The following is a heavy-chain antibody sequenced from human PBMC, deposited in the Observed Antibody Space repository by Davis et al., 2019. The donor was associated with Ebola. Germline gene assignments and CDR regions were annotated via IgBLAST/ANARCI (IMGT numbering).Heavy chain of an antibody. CDR1: GGPTSSYY. D-gene: IGHD3-3*01. CDR2: IYYSGST. CDR3: ARHDYDFWSGYYLGY. J-gene: IGHJ4*02. V-gene: IGHV4-59*08. Sequence: SEPLSLPCTVPGGPTSSYYWSWIRQPPGKGLEWIGYIYYSGSTNYNPSLKSRVTISVDTSKNQFSLKLSSVTAADTAVYYCARHDYDFWSGYYLGYWGQGTLVTVSS.